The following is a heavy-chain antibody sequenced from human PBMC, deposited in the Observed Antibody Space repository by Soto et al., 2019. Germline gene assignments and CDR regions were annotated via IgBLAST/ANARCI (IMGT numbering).Heavy chain of an antibody. CDR3: ASDGYSAGFDI. Sequence: EVQLVESGGGLVRPGGSLKLSCAASGFTFSSYYMSWLRQPPGKGLEWVANIKQDGSEKYYVDSVKGRFTISRDNAKNSLYLQMNSVRVEDTAVYYCASDGYSAGFDIWGQGTMVTVSS. CDR1: GFTFSSYY. V-gene: IGHV3-7*01. CDR2: IKQDGSEK. J-gene: IGHJ3*02. D-gene: IGHD5-18*01.